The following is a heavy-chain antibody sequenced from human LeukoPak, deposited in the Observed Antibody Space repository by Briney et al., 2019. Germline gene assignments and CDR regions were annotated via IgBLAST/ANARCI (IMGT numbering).Heavy chain of an antibody. D-gene: IGHD1-26*01. V-gene: IGHV3-9*01. CDR3: AKDLAVGTTPRVYAFDV. CDR1: GFTFYEYA. CDR2: VNRNSGTI. J-gene: IGHJ3*01. Sequence: GRSLTLSCAASGFTFYEYAMHWVRHVPGEGLGWVGGVNRNSGTIAYGDSVKGRFTISRDNARNSLYLQMNSLRTEDTALYYCAKDLAVGTTPRVYAFDVWGQGTMVTVS.